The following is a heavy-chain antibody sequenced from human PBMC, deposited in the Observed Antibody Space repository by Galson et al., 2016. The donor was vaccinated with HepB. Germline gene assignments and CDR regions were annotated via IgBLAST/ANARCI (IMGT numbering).Heavy chain of an antibody. CDR3: ARDGGGLVSAAPDY. J-gene: IGHJ4*02. Sequence: SVKVSCKASGYTFTSYGINWVRQAPGQGLEWMGWISAYDGNTKNIEKVQGRLTMTTDTSTSTAYMELRSPRPDDTAMYYCARDGGGLVSAAPDYWGQGTLVTVSS. V-gene: IGHV1-18*01. CDR2: ISAYDGNT. D-gene: IGHD2-2*01. CDR1: GYTFTSYG.